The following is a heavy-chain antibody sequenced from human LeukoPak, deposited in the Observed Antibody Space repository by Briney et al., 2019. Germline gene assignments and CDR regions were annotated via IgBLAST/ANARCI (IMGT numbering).Heavy chain of an antibody. J-gene: IGHJ3*02. Sequence: ASVKVSCKASGYTFTGYYMHWVRQAPGQGLECMGWINPNSGGTNYGQKFQGRITMTRDTSISTAYMELSRLRSDDTAVYYCARELGRNAFDIWGQGTMVTVSS. CDR2: INPNSGGT. V-gene: IGHV1-2*02. CDR3: ARELGRNAFDI. CDR1: GYTFTGYY. D-gene: IGHD7-27*01.